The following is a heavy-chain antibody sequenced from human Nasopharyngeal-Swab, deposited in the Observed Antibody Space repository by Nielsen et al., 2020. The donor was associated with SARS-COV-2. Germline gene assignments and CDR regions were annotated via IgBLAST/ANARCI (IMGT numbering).Heavy chain of an antibody. D-gene: IGHD5-12*01. CDR1: GFAFYSYA. CDR3: TKRYSGTGGWFDP. J-gene: IGHJ5*02. CDR2: ISSGDIT. V-gene: IGHV3-23*01. Sequence: GGSLRLSCVASGFAFYSYAVSWVRQAPGKGLEWVSTISSGDITYYADSVKGRFTISRDNSKDTVYLQMNSLRAEDTAVYYCTKRYSGTGGWFDPWGQGTLVTVSS.